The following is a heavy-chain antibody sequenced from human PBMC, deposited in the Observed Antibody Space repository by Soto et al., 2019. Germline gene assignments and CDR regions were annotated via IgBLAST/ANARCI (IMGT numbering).Heavy chain of an antibody. J-gene: IGHJ4*02. Sequence: VQLVESGGGLVQPGRSLRLSCAASGFTFDDYAMHWVRQAQGKGLEWVSGISWNSGSIGYADSVKGRFTISRDNAKNSLYLHMNSLSAEDTALYYCAKAVGERIFDYWGQGTLDTVSS. D-gene: IGHD1-1*01. V-gene: IGHV3-9*01. CDR1: GFTFDDYA. CDR3: AKAVGERIFDY. CDR2: ISWNSGSI.